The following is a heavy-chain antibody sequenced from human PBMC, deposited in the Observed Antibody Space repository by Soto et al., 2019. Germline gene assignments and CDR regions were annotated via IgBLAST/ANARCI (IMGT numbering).Heavy chain of an antibody. CDR2: ISGSGGST. CDR1: GFTFSTYA. CDR3: AKGATSSWYGGHFDC. J-gene: IGHJ4*02. V-gene: IGHV3-23*01. Sequence: EVQLLESGGGLVQPGGSLRLSCAASGFTFSTYAMNWVRQAPGKGLEWVSAISGSGGSTYYANSVKGRFTISRDNSTNTLYLQLNSLRAEDTAVYYCAKGATSSWYGGHFDCWGQGTLVTVSS. D-gene: IGHD6-13*01.